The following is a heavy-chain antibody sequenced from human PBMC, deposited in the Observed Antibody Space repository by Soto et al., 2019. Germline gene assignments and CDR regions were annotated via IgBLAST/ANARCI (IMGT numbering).Heavy chain of an antibody. D-gene: IGHD3-16*02. CDR2: ISYDGSNK. CDR1: GFTFSSYG. CDR3: AKVEGSYDYIWGSYRRWADY. J-gene: IGHJ4*02. Sequence: GGSLRLSCAASGFTFSSYGMHWVRQAPGKGLEWVAVISYDGSNKYYADSVKGRFTISRDNSKNTLYLQMNSLRAEDTAVYYCAKVEGSYDYIWGSYRRWADYWGQGTLVTVSS. V-gene: IGHV3-30*18.